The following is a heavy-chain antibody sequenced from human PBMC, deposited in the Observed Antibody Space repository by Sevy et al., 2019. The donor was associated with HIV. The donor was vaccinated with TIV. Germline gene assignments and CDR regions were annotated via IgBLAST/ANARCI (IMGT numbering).Heavy chain of an antibody. CDR2: ISYDGSNK. CDR3: AKDRQLMEAGTTHFDY. D-gene: IGHD1-7*01. V-gene: IGHV3-30*18. CDR1: GFTFSSYG. Sequence: GGSLRLSCAASGFTFSSYGMHWVRQAPGKGLEWVAVISYDGSNKYYADSVKGRFTISRDNSKNTLYLQMNSLRAEDTAVYYCAKDRQLMEAGTTHFDYWGQGTLVTVSS. J-gene: IGHJ4*02.